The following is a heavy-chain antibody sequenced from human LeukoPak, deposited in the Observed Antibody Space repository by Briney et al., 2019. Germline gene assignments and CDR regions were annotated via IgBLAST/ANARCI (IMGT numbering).Heavy chain of an antibody. Sequence: ASVKVSCKASGYTFTSYDINWVRQATGQGLEWMGWMNPNSGNTGYAQKFQGRVTMTRNTSISTAHMELSSLRSEDTAVYYCARGSYYDSSGYYQNDAFDIWGQGTMVTVSS. CDR1: GYTFTSYD. CDR2: MNPNSGNT. CDR3: ARGSYYDSSGYYQNDAFDI. V-gene: IGHV1-8*01. D-gene: IGHD3-22*01. J-gene: IGHJ3*02.